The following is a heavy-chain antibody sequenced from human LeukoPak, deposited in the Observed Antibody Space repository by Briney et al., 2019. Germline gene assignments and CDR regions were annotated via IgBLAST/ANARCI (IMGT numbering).Heavy chain of an antibody. CDR3: ARDKANSEYYYDSSGYYLHDY. CDR1: GYTFTGYY. J-gene: IGHJ4*02. CDR2: INPNSGGI. V-gene: IGHV1-2*02. D-gene: IGHD3-22*01. Sequence: ASVKVSCKASGYTFTGYYMHWVRQAPGQGLEWMGWINPNSGGINYAQKFQGRVTMTRDTSISTAYMELSRLRSDDTAVYYCARDKANSEYYYDSSGYYLHDYWGQGTLVTVSS.